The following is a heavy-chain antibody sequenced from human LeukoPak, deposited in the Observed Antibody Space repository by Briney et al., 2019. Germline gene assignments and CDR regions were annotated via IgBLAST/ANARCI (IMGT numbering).Heavy chain of an antibody. J-gene: IGHJ5*02. CDR1: GGSISSYY. CDR3: ARGVKDYGSGSYYDNWFDP. V-gene: IGHV4-59*01. D-gene: IGHD3-10*01. CDR2: IYYSGST. Sequence: PSETLSLTCTVSGGSISSYYWSWIRQPPGKGLEWIGYIYYSGSTNYNPSLKSRVTISVDTSKNQFSLKLSSVTAADTAVYYCARGVKDYGSGSYYDNWFDPWGQGTLVTVSS.